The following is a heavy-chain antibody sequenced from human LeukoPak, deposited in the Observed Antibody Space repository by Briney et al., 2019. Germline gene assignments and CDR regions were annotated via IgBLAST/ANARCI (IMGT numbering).Heavy chain of an antibody. Sequence: SETLSLTCAVYGGSFSGYYWSWIRKPPGKGLEWIGEINHSGSTNYNPSLKSRVTISVDTSKNQFSLKLSSVTAADTAVYYCARAGYSYGELVDYWGQGTLVTVSS. CDR1: GGSFSGYY. CDR2: INHSGST. D-gene: IGHD5-18*01. V-gene: IGHV4-34*01. CDR3: ARAGYSYGELVDY. J-gene: IGHJ4*02.